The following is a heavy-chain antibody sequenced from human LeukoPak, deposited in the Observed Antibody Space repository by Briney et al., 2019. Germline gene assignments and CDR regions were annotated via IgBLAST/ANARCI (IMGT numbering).Heavy chain of an antibody. D-gene: IGHD1-26*01. CDR3: AREASGNYHVFDS. J-gene: IGHJ4*02. Sequence: GGSLRLSCEASGFSFSNYFMSRIRQAPGKGLEWVSYITNSGRSTNYADAVKGRFTISRDNAKKSVYLEMTDLRAEDTAVYYCAREASGNYHVFDSWGQGTLVTVSS. CDR2: ITNSGRST. CDR1: GFSFSNYF. V-gene: IGHV3-11*04.